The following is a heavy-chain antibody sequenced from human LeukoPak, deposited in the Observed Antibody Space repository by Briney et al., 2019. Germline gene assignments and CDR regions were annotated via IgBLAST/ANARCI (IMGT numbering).Heavy chain of an antibody. CDR3: ARDRLHYDSLTGYPAD. D-gene: IGHD3-9*01. CDR2: IYSGGST. Sequence: GGSLRLSCADSGFTVSSNYMRWVRQAPGKGLEWVSVIYSGGSTHYADSVKGRFTISRDNSKNTLYLQMNSLRAEDTAVYYCARDRLHYDSLTGYPADWGQGTTVTVSS. V-gene: IGHV3-66*01. CDR1: GFTVSSNY. J-gene: IGHJ6*02.